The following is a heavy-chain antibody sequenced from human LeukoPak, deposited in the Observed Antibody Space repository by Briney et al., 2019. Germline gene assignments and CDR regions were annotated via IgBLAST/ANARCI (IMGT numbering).Heavy chain of an antibody. V-gene: IGHV3-48*03. J-gene: IGHJ4*02. D-gene: IGHD5-24*01. CDR2: VRSDGSAT. Sequence: GGSLRLSCAASGFTFSSYEMNWVRQAPGKGLEWISYVRSDGSATYYADSVKGRFTLSRDNAKNSLYLQMNSLRAEDTAVYYCARGQMAGYWGQGTLVTVSS. CDR1: GFTFSSYE. CDR3: ARGQMAGY.